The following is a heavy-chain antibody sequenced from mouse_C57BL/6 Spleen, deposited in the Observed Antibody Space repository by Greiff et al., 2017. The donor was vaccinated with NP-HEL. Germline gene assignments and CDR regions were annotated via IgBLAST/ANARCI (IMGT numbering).Heavy chain of an antibody. J-gene: IGHJ4*01. CDR1: GYAFSSSW. CDR3: ARGGLAMDY. CDR2: IYPGDGDT. V-gene: IGHV1-82*01. Sequence: QVQLQQAGPELVKPGAAVKVSCKASGYAFSSSWMNWVKQRPGKGREWIGRIYPGDGDTNYNGKFKGKATLTADKPSSTAYMQLSSLTSEDSAVYFCARGGLAMDYWGQGTSVTVSS.